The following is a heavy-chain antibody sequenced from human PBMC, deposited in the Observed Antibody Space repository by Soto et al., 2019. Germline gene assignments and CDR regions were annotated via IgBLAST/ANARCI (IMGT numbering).Heavy chain of an antibody. V-gene: IGHV3-21*01. CDR3: ARGGGYSYGLEGYFDY. D-gene: IGHD5-18*01. J-gene: IGHJ4*02. Sequence: PGGSLRLSCSVAGFTVSDSMNWVRQAPGKGLEWVSSISSSSSYIYYADSVKGRFTISRDNAKNSLYLQMNSLRAEDTAVYYCARGGGYSYGLEGYFDYWGQGTLVTVSS. CDR1: GFTVSDS. CDR2: ISSSSSYI.